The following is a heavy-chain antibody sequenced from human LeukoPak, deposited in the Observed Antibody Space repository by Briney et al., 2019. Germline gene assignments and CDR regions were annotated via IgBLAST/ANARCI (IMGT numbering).Heavy chain of an antibody. Sequence: PSETLSLTCAVYGESFSNYYWSWIRQPPGKGLEWIGEINHSGSTSYNPSLKSRVTISVDTSKNQFSLKLSSVTAADTAVYYCARHRPGPPHCGGDCYSFAFDIWGQGTMVTVSS. CDR2: INHSGST. J-gene: IGHJ3*02. CDR3: ARHRPGPPHCGGDCYSFAFDI. CDR1: GESFSNYY. D-gene: IGHD2-21*01. V-gene: IGHV4-34*01.